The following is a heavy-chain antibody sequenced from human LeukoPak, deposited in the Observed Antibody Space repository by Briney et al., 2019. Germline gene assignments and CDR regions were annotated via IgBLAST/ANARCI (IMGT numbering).Heavy chain of an antibody. CDR3: ARDFSGYDAYYSYYMDV. D-gene: IGHD5-12*01. CDR2: ISSSGSTI. J-gene: IGHJ6*03. CDR1: GFTFSSYE. V-gene: IGHV3-48*03. Sequence: GGSLRLSCAASGFTFSSYEMNWVRQAPGKGLEWVSYISSSGSTIYYADSVKGRFTISRDNAKNSLYLQMNSLRAEDTAVYYCARDFSGYDAYYSYYMDVWGKGTTVTVSS.